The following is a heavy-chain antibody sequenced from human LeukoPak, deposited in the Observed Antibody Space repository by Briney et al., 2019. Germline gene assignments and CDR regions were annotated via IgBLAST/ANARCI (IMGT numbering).Heavy chain of an antibody. Sequence: HPGGSLRLSCAASGFTFSSYSMNWVRQAPGKGLEWVAFIRYDGSNKYYADSVKGRFTISRDNSKNTLYLQMNSLRAEDTAVYYCAKANSGSYGSFDYWGQGTLVTVSS. CDR1: GFTFSSYS. D-gene: IGHD1-26*01. V-gene: IGHV3-30*02. J-gene: IGHJ4*02. CDR3: AKANSGSYGSFDY. CDR2: IRYDGSNK.